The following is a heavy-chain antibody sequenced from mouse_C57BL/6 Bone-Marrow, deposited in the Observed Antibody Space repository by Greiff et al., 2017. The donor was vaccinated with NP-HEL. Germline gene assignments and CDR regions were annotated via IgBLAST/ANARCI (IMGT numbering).Heavy chain of an antibody. CDR1: GFSFNTYA. V-gene: IGHV10-1*01. CDR2: LLTTSPPYAP. J-gene: IGHJ3*01. CDR3: VRHDDGPFAY. Sequence: EVQVVESGGGLVQPKGSLKLSCAASGFSFNTYAMNWVRQAPGKGLEWVARLLTTSPPYAPYYSSSVPDRFTISRDDSESMLYLQMNNLKTEDTAMYYCVRHDDGPFAYWGQGTLVTVSA. D-gene: IGHD2-3*01.